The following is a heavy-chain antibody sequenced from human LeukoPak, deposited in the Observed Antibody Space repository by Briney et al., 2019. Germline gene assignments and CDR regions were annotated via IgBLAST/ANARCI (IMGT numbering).Heavy chain of an antibody. Sequence: GGSLRLSCAASGFTFSSYAMSWVRQAPGKGLEWVSAISGSGGSTYYADSVKGRFTIPRDNSKNTLYLQMNSLRAEDTAVYYCAKTYYYDSSGYYYAPKYYFDYWGQGTLVTVSS. D-gene: IGHD3-22*01. CDR1: GFTFSSYA. J-gene: IGHJ4*02. CDR3: AKTYYYDSSGYYYAPKYYFDY. CDR2: ISGSGGST. V-gene: IGHV3-23*01.